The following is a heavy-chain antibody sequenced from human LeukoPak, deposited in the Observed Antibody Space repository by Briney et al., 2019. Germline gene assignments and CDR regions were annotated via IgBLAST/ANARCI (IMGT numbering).Heavy chain of an antibody. V-gene: IGHV3-30-3*01. CDR2: ISYDGSNK. CDR1: GFTFSSYA. CDR3: AKELRYFDWSPFDY. J-gene: IGHJ4*02. Sequence: PGRSLRLSCAASGFTFSSYAMHWVRQAPGKGLEWVAVISYDGSNKYYADSVKGRFTISRDNSKNTLYLQMNSLRAEDTAVYYCAKELRYFDWSPFDYWGQGTLVTVSS. D-gene: IGHD3-9*01.